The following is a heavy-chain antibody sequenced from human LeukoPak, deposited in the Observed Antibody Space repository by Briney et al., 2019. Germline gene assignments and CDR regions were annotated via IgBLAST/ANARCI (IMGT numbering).Heavy chain of an antibody. CDR1: GGSFSTYY. D-gene: IGHD3-16*02. V-gene: IGHV4-59*01. J-gene: IGHJ3*02. CDR3: ARSLRLGELSGDAFDI. Sequence: SETLSLTCAVYGGSFSTYYWSWIRQPPGKGLEWIGYIYYSGSTDYNPSLKSRVTISVDTSKNQFSLKLSSVTAADTAVYYCARSLRLGELSGDAFDIWGQGTMVTVSS. CDR2: IYYSGST.